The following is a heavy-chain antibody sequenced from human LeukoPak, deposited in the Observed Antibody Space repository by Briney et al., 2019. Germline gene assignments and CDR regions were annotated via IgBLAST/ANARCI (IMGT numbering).Heavy chain of an antibody. D-gene: IGHD2-15*01. CDR2: INHSGST. J-gene: IGHJ4*02. CDR1: GGSFSGYY. V-gene: IGHV4-34*01. CDR3: ARGRGYCSGGSCYFDY. Sequence: SETLSLTCAVYGGSFSGYYWSWIRQPPGKGLEWIGEINHSGSTNYNPSLKSRVTISVDTSKNQFSLKLSSVTAADTAVYYCARGRGYCSGGSCYFDYWGQGTLVTVSS.